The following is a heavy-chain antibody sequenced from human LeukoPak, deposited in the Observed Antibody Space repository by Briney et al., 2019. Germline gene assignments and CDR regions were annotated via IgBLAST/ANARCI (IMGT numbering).Heavy chain of an antibody. D-gene: IGHD2-15*01. Sequence: SETLSLTCAVYGGSFSGYYWSWIRQPPGKGLEWIGEINHRGSTKYNPSLKSRATISVDTSKNQFSLKLSSVTAADTAVYFCARAYFSSSSCYFDYWGQGTLVTVSS. V-gene: IGHV4-34*01. J-gene: IGHJ4*02. CDR3: ARAYFSSSSCYFDY. CDR1: GGSFSGYY. CDR2: INHRGST.